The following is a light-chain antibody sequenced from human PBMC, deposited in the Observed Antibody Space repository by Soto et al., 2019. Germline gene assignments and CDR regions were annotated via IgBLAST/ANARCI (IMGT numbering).Light chain of an antibody. CDR1: QSIRSW. CDR3: QQYNSYSSGT. CDR2: LAS. Sequence: DIQMTQSPSTLSASVGDRVTITCRASQSIRSWLAWYQQKPGKAPKLLIYLASSLESGVPSRFSGSGSGTEFTLTISSLQSDDFVTYYCQQYNSYSSGTFGQGTKVEIK. J-gene: IGKJ1*01. V-gene: IGKV1-5*03.